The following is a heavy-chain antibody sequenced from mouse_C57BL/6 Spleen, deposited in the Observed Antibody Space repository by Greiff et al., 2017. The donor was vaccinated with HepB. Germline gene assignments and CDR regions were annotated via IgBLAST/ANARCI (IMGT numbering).Heavy chain of an antibody. CDR1: GYTFTSYG. D-gene: IGHD4-1*02. V-gene: IGHV1-81*01. CDR2: IYPRSGNT. Sequence: QVHVKQSGAELARPGASVKLSCKASGYTFTSYGISWVKQRTGQGLEWIGEIYPRSGNTYYNEKFKGKATLTADKSSSTAYMELRSLTSEDSAVYFCAREGQLGRAYWGQGTLVTVSA. J-gene: IGHJ3*01. CDR3: AREGQLGRAY.